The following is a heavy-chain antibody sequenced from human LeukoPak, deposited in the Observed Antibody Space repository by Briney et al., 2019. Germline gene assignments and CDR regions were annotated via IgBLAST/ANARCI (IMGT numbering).Heavy chain of an antibody. CDR2: ISAYNGNT. V-gene: IGHV1-18*01. CDR1: GYTFTSYG. D-gene: IGHD3-10*01. J-gene: IGHJ4*02. CDR3: ARGDYYGSGSYYKKTVDY. Sequence: ASVKVSCKASGYTFTSYGISWVRQAPGQGLEWMGWISAYNGNTNYAQKLQGRVTMTTDTSTSTAYMELRSLRSDDTAVYYCARGDYYGSGSYYKKTVDYWGQGTLVTVSS.